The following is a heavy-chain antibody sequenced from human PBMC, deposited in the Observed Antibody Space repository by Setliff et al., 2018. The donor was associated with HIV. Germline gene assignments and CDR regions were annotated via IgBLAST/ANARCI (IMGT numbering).Heavy chain of an antibody. CDR3: ARGDLARDYYYMDV. V-gene: IGHV1-18*01. J-gene: IGHJ6*03. CDR1: GYTFTSYG. Sequence: ASVKVSCKASGYTFTSYGISWVRQAPGQGLEWMGWISAYNGNTNYAQKLQGRVAMTRDASISTAYMELSSLRSDDTTAYYCARGDLARDYYYMDVWGKGTTVTVSS. CDR2: ISAYNGNT. D-gene: IGHD5-12*01.